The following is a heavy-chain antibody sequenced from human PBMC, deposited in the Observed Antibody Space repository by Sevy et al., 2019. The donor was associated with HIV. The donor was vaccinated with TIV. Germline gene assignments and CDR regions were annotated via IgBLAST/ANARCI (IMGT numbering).Heavy chain of an antibody. CDR3: ALIVQPTTSPFDL. V-gene: IGHV5-51*01. CDR1: GYKFTTYW. J-gene: IGHJ3*01. CDR2: ISPGDSDT. D-gene: IGHD1-26*01. Sequence: GESLKISCKGSGYKFTTYWIGWVRQMPGKGLEWMGIISPGDSDTRYSPSFQGQVTISADKSISTAYLQWSSLKASDTAMYYCALIVQPTTSPFDLWGQGTMVTVSS.